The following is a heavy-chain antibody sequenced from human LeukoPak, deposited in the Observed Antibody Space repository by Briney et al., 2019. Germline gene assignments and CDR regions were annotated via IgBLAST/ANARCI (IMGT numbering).Heavy chain of an antibody. CDR2: ISGYNGNT. CDR3: ARDLRHSGSYYTDLFDY. D-gene: IGHD1-26*01. V-gene: IGHV1-18*01. Sequence: ASVKLSCKASAYTFTTYGISWVRQAPGQGLEWMGWISGYNGNTYYAQSLQGRVTMTTDTSTYTAYMELRSLRSDDTAVYYCARDLRHSGSYYTDLFDYWGQGTLVTVSS. J-gene: IGHJ4*02. CDR1: AYTFTTYG.